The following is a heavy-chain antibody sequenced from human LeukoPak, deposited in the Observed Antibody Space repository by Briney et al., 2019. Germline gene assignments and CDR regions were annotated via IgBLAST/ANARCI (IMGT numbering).Heavy chain of an antibody. CDR2: INHSGST. CDR1: GGSFSGYY. Sequence: PSETLSLTCAVYGGSFSGYYWSWIRQPPGKGLEWIGEINHSGSTNYNPSLKSRVTISVDTPKNQFSLKLSSVTAADTAVYYCARGLKYYYDSSGYPPLGYWGQGTLVTVSS. CDR3: ARGLKYYYDSSGYPPLGY. J-gene: IGHJ4*02. V-gene: IGHV4-34*01. D-gene: IGHD3-22*01.